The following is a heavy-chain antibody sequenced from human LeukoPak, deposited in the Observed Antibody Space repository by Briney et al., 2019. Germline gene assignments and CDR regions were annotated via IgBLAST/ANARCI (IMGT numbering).Heavy chain of an antibody. CDR1: GYTFTSYG. CDR3: ARDAYIADRPTNWFDH. V-gene: IGHV1-18*01. D-gene: IGHD6-6*01. Sequence: ASVKVSCKASGYTFTSYGISGVRQAPGQGLEWMGWISAYNGDTNYAQKIQGRVTMTTDTSTSTAYMELRSLRSDDTAVYYCARDAYIADRPTNWFDHWGQGALVTVSS. CDR2: ISAYNGDT. J-gene: IGHJ5*02.